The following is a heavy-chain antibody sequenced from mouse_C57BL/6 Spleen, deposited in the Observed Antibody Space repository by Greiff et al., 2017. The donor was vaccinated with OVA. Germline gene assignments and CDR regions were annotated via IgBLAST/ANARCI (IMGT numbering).Heavy chain of an antibody. D-gene: IGHD3-2*02. CDR1: GYTFTSYW. J-gene: IGHJ2*01. CDR2: IDPSDSET. CDR3: ARETAQATYYFDY. V-gene: IGHV1-52*01. Sequence: VQLQQPGAELVRPGSSVKLSCKASGYTFTSYWMHWVKQRPIQGLEWIGNIDPSDSETHYNQKFKDKATLTVDKSSSTAYMQLSSLTSEDSAVYYGARETAQATYYFDYWGQGTTLTVSS.